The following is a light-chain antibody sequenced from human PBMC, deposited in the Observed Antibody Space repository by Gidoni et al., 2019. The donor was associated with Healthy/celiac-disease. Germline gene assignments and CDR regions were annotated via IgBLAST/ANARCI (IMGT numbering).Light chain of an antibody. J-gene: IGKJ2*01. V-gene: IGKV1-5*03. CDR2: KAS. CDR3: QQYNSYPYT. Sequence: DIQMTQSPSTLSASVGDRVTITCRASQSISSWLAWYQQKPGKAPKLLIYKASSLESGVPSRFSGSGAGTEFTLTISSLQPDDFATYYCQQYNSYPYTFGQGTKLEIK. CDR1: QSISSW.